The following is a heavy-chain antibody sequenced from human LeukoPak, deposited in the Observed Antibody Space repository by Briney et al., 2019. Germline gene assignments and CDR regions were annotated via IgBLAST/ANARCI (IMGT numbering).Heavy chain of an antibody. J-gene: IGHJ5*02. V-gene: IGHV4-34*01. D-gene: IGHD3-10*01. Sequence: SETLSLTCAVYGGSFSGYYWSWIRQPPGKGLEWIGEINHSGSTNYNPSIKSRVTISVDTSKNQFSLKLSAVTAADTAVYYCARMSGSVWFDPWGQGTLVTVSS. CDR2: INHSGST. CDR1: GGSFSGYY. CDR3: ARMSGSVWFDP.